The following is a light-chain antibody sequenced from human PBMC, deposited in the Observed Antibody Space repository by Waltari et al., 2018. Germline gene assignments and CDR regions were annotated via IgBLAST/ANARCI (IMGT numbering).Light chain of an antibody. CDR1: SSDVGSYNL. Sequence: QSALTQPASVSGSPGQSITISCTGTSSDVGSYNLVSWSQQHPGKAPKLMIYEGSKRPSGVCKRVSGSKSGNTASRTIAGLQAEDEAEYYCCSYAGSSTHVVFGGGTKLTVL. V-gene: IGLV2-23*01. J-gene: IGLJ2*01. CDR2: EGS. CDR3: CSYAGSSTHVV.